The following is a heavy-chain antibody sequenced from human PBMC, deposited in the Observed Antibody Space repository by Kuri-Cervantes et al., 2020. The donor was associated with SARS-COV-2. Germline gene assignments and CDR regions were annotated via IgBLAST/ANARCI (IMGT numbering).Heavy chain of an antibody. CDR3: ARDLPGFLEWLGHWVSGMDV. V-gene: IGHV1-46*01. CDR1: GYTFTSYG. D-gene: IGHD3-3*01. Sequence: ASVKVSCKASGYTFTSYGISWVRQAPGQGLEWMGIINPSGGSTSYAQKFQGRVTMTRDTSTSTVYMELSSLRSEDTAVYYCARDLPGFLEWLGHWVSGMDVWGQGTTVTVSS. J-gene: IGHJ6*02. CDR2: INPSGGST.